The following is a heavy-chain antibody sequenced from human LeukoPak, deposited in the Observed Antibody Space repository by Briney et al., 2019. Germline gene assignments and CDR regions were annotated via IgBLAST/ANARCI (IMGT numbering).Heavy chain of an antibody. CDR2: INPSGGST. D-gene: IGHD3-16*02. V-gene: IGHV1-46*01. CDR1: GYMFSSHY. CDR3: ARGFTVYRLSLDY. Sequence: ASVKVSCKASGYMFSSHYMHWVRQAPGQGLEWMGFINPSGGSTSYAQRFQGRVTMTRDTATSTVYMELSSLRSEDTAVYYCARGFTVYRLSLDYWGQGTQVTVSS. J-gene: IGHJ4*02.